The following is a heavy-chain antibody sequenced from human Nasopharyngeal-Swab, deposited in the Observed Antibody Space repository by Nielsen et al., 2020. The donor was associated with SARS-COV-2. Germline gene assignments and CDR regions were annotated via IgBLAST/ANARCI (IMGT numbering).Heavy chain of an antibody. V-gene: IGHV3-23*01. J-gene: IGHJ2*01. CDR3: AKVGELLLTDWYFDL. Sequence: GVLKISCAASGFTFSSYAMSWVRQAPGKGLEWVSAISGSGGSTYYADSVKGRFTISRDNSKNTLYLQMNSLRAEDTAVYYCAKVGELLLTDWYFDLWGRGTLVTVSS. D-gene: IGHD2-2*01. CDR1: GFTFSSYA. CDR2: ISGSGGST.